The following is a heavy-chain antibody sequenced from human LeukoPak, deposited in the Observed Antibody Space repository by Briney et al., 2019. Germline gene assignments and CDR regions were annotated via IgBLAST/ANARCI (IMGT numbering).Heavy chain of an antibody. CDR2: INHSGST. D-gene: IGHD4-17*01. CDR3: ARLTVTGGLYYYYYMDV. CDR1: GGSFSGYY. V-gene: IGHV4-34*01. J-gene: IGHJ6*03. Sequence: SETLSHTCAVYGGSFSGYYWSWIRQPPGKGLEWIGEINHSGSTNYNPSLKSRVTISVDTSKNQFSLKLSSVTAADTAVYYCARLTVTGGLYYYYYMDVWGKGTTVTVSS.